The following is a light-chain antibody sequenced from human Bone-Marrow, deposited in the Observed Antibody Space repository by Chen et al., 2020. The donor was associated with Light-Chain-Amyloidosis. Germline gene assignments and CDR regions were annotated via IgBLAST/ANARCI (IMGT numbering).Light chain of an antibody. V-gene: IGLV3-21*02. CDR1: DIGSKS. Sequence: SYVLTQAPSVSPSPGQTATIFCGGNDIGSKSLHWYQQTPGQAPVLIVYDDTDRPSGIPARFSGSNSGSAATITISRVEAGDEAVYSCHMWDDKSDNHVFGGGPKLTVL. J-gene: IGLJ2*01. CDR3: HMWDDKSDNHV. CDR2: DDT.